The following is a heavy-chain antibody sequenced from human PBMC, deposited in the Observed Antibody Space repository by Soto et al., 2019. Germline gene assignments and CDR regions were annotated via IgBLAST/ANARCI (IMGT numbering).Heavy chain of an antibody. D-gene: IGHD2-15*01. J-gene: IGHJ4*02. V-gene: IGHV3-23*01. CDR1: GFTFSSYA. CDR3: AKVLQGVATTPDTFDY. Sequence: PGGSLRLSCAASGFTFSSYAMSWVRQAPGKGLEWVSAISGSGGSTYYADFVKGRFTISRDNSKNTLYLQMNSLRAEDTAVYYCAKVLQGVATTPDTFDYWGQGTLVTVSS. CDR2: ISGSGGST.